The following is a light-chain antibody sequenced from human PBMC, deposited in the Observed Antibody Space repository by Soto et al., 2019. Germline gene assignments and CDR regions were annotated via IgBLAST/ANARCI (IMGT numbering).Light chain of an antibody. V-gene: IGLV2-11*02. CDR1: SSDVGAYNY. J-gene: IGLJ1*01. CDR3: CSYAGTSFV. CDR2: DVN. Sequence: QSVLTQPRSVSGSPGQSVTISCTGTSSDVGAYNYVSWYLHHPGKAPKLMIYDVNQRPSGVPDRFSGSKSDNTASLTISGLQAEGEADYYCCSYAGTSFVFGTGTKLTVL.